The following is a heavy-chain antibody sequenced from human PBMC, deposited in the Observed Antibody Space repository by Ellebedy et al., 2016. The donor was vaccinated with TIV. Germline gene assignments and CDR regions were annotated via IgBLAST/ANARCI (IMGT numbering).Heavy chain of an antibody. Sequence: AASVKVSCKASGGTFSSYAISWVRQAPGQGLEWMGRIIPILDITNYAQNFQGRVTITADKSTSTAYMELSSLRSEDTAVYYCARAPPPRGDRSADAFDIWGQGTMVTVSS. J-gene: IGHJ3*02. D-gene: IGHD7-27*01. CDR1: GGTFSSYA. CDR3: ARAPPPRGDRSADAFDI. CDR2: IIPILDIT. V-gene: IGHV1-69*04.